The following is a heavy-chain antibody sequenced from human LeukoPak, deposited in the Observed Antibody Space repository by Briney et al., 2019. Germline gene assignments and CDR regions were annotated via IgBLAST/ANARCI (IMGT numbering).Heavy chain of an antibody. CDR2: IYSGGST. J-gene: IGHJ4*02. CDR1: GFTVSSNY. Sequence: GGSLRLSCAASGFTVSSNYMSWVRQAPGKGLEWVSVIYSGGSTYYADSVKGRFTISRDNSKNTLYLQTNSLRAEDTAVYSCARDWGYGHYAFDYWGQGTLVTVSS. V-gene: IGHV3-66*01. CDR3: ARDWGYGHYAFDY. D-gene: IGHD4-17*01.